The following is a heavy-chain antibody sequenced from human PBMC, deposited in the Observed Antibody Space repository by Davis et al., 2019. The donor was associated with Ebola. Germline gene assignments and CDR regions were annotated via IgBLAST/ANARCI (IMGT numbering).Heavy chain of an antibody. V-gene: IGHV4-61*08. CDR2: IYYSGST. CDR1: GGSISSGGYY. J-gene: IGHJ4*02. D-gene: IGHD2-15*01. CDR3: AVVVAATWTFDY. Sequence: MPSETLSLTCAVSGGSISSGGYYWSWIRQPPGKGLEWIGYIYYSGSTNYNPSLKSRVTISVDTSKNQFSLKLSSVTAADTAVYYCAVVVAATWTFDYWGQGTLVTVSS.